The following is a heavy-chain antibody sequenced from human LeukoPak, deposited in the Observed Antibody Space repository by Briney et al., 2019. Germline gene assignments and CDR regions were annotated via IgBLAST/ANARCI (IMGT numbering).Heavy chain of an antibody. CDR3: AGYYASGTSRFDY. V-gene: IGHV4-39*01. D-gene: IGHD3-10*01. CDR1: GGSISSSNYF. J-gene: IGHJ4*02. CDR2: INYRGTT. Sequence: PSETLSLTCTVSGGSISSSNYFWGWIRQPPGKGLEWIGSINYRGTTCYNPSLKSRVTLSVDTSKYQFSLKLSSVTAADTAVYYCAGYYASGTSRFDYWGQGTLVTVSS.